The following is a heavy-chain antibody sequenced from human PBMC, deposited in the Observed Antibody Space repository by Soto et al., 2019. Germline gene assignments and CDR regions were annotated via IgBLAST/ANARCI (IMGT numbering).Heavy chain of an antibody. J-gene: IGHJ4*02. CDR1: GGSISSGGYY. D-gene: IGHD4-17*01. V-gene: IGHV4-31*03. Sequence: SETLSLTCTVSGGSISSGGYYWSWIRQHPGKGLEWIGYIYYSGSTYYNPSLKSRVSISVDTSKNQVSLKLSSVTAADTAVYYCARVLTTGSTVYYFAYGGQGTLVTVSS. CDR3: ARVLTTGSTVYYFAY. CDR2: IYYSGST.